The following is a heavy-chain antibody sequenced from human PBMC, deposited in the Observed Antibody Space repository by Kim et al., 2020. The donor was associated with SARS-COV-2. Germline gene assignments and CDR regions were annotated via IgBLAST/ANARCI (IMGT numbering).Heavy chain of an antibody. J-gene: IGHJ6*02. D-gene: IGHD5-18*01. CDR3: ARDRDGYSYGSSGMDV. Sequence: SVKGRFTHSRDNSTNAVYLQMNSLRAEDTAVYYCARDRDGYSYGSSGMDVWGQGTTVTVSS. V-gene: IGHV3-30*07.